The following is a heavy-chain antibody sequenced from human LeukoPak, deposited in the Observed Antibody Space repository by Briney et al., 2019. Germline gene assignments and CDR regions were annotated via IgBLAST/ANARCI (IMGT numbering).Heavy chain of an antibody. CDR3: ANEWLHISGTYKANN. Sequence: GGSLRLSCAASGFTFSSYGMHWVRQAPGKGLEGGAFILNDGTNKFHADSVKGRFTVSRDNSKNTLYLQMNSLRTEDSAVYYCANEWLHISGTYKANNWGQGTLVTVSS. V-gene: IGHV3-30*02. CDR2: ILNDGTNK. D-gene: IGHD3-10*01. CDR1: GFTFSSYG. J-gene: IGHJ4*02.